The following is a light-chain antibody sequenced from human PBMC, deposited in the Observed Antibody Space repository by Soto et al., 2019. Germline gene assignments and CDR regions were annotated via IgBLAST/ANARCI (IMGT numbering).Light chain of an antibody. J-gene: IGKJ4*01. CDR2: AAS. CDR1: QGISSY. Sequence: DIQMTQSPSTLSASVGDRVTITCRASQGISSYLGWYQQKPGKAPKLLIYAASTLQSGVPSRFSGSGSGTEFTLTISSLQPEDFATYYCQQLNSYPLTFGGGTKVDIK. CDR3: QQLNSYPLT. V-gene: IGKV1-9*01.